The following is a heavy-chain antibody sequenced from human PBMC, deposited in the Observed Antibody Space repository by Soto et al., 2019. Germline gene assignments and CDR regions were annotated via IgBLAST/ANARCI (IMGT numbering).Heavy chain of an antibody. Sequence: QVQLQESGPGLVEPSQTLSLTCTVSGGSIRSDDYCWSWIRQPPDKGLEWIGHIYTGGNTYSSPSFKSRIAISVDTSGTQFSLKLSSVTAADTAVYFCARGPSGDKVHYWGQGILVTVSS. CDR1: GGSIRSDDYC. CDR3: ARGPSGDKVHY. J-gene: IGHJ4*02. V-gene: IGHV4-30-4*01. D-gene: IGHD7-27*01. CDR2: IYTGGNT.